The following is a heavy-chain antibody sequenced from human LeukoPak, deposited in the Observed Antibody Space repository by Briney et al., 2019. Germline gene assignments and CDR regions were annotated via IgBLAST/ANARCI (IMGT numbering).Heavy chain of an antibody. D-gene: IGHD3-10*01. Sequence: ASVKVSCKASGYTYTSYGISWVRQAPGQGLEWMGWISAYSGNTNYAQKLQGRVTMTTDTSTSTAYMELRRLISEDTGVNYCATSYGSGSYFGYWGQGTLVTVSS. V-gene: IGHV1-18*01. CDR1: GYTYTSYG. CDR2: ISAYSGNT. J-gene: IGHJ4*02. CDR3: ATSYGSGSYFGY.